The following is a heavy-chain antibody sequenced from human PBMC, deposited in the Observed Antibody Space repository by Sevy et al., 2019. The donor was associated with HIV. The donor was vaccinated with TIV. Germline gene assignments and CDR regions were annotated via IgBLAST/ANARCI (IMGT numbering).Heavy chain of an antibody. CDR2: ISSSSSYI. CDR1: GFTFSSYS. D-gene: IGHD2-15*01. V-gene: IGHV3-21*01. J-gene: IGHJ6*02. Sequence: GGSLRLSCAASGFTFSSYSMNWVRQAPGKGLEWVSSISSSSSYIYYADSVKGRFTISRDNAKNPPYLQMNSLRAKDMPLNYCARDNWGRYCSGGSCYSGLYYYYGMDVWGQGTTVTVSS. CDR3: ARDNWGRYCSGGSCYSGLYYYYGMDV.